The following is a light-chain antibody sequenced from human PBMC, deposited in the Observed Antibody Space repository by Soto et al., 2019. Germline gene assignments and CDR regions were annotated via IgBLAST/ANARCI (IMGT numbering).Light chain of an antibody. CDR3: QQRSSWIT. V-gene: IGKV3-11*01. CDR2: DAS. CDR1: QSVRSY. Sequence: EIVLTQSPATLSLSPGDRAALSCRASQSVRSYLAWYQQKPGQAPRLLIYDASNRATGIPARFSGSGSGTDFTLSISSLEPEDFAVYYCQQRSSWITFGQGTRLEIK. J-gene: IGKJ5*01.